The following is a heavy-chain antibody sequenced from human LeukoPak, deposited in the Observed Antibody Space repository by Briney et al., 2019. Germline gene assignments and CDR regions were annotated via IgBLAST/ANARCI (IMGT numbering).Heavy chain of an antibody. V-gene: IGHV3-48*03. CDR3: AELGITMIGGV. D-gene: IGHD3-10*02. J-gene: IGHJ6*04. CDR1: GITFSSYG. Sequence: GGSLRLSWAASGITFSSYGMSWVRQAPGKGLEWVSSISSTGGTTYYADSVKGRFTISRDNAKNSLYLQMNSLRAEDTAVYYCAELGITMIGGVWGKGTTVTISS. CDR2: ISSTGGTT.